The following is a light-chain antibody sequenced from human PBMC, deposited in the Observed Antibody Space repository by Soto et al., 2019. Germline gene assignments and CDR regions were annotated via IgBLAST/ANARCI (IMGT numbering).Light chain of an antibody. CDR3: SSYPSTSTVI. CDR1: SSDVGGYNY. Sequence: QSALTQPASVSGSPGQSITISCTGTSSDVGGYNYVSWYQQPPGKAPKLMIYDVSNRPSGVSNRFSGSKSGNTASLTISGLQAEDEADYYCSSYPSTSTVIFGGGTKLTVL. J-gene: IGLJ2*01. CDR2: DVS. V-gene: IGLV2-14*03.